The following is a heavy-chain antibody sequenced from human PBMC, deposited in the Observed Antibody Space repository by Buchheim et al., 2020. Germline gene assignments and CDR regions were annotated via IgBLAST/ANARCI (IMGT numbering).Heavy chain of an antibody. CDR3: AKELAYGSGSPFLHYYYGMDV. CDR2: ISYDGSNK. D-gene: IGHD3-10*01. J-gene: IGHJ6*02. Sequence: QVQLVESGGGVVQPGRSLRLSCAASGFTFSSYGMHWVRQAPGKGLEWVAVISYDGSNKYYADSVKGRFTIYRDNSKNTTYLQMNSLRAEDTAVYYCAKELAYGSGSPFLHYYYGMDVWGQGTT. CDR1: GFTFSSYG. V-gene: IGHV3-30*18.